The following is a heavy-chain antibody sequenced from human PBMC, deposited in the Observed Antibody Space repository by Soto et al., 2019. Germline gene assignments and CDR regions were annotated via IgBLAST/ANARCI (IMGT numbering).Heavy chain of an antibody. J-gene: IGHJ6*02. CDR3: ARAGVVVVVAATRDYYYGMDV. CDR2: IIPIFGTA. Sequence: GASVKVSCKASGGTFSSYAISWVRQAPGQGLEWMGGIIPIFGTANYARKFQGRVTITADESTSTAYMELSSLRSEDTAVYYRARAGVVVVVAATRDYYYGMDVWGQGTTVTVSS. CDR1: GGTFSSYA. V-gene: IGHV1-69*13. D-gene: IGHD2-15*01.